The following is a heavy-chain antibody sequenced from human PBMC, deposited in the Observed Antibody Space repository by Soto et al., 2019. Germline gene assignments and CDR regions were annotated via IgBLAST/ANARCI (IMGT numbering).Heavy chain of an antibody. CDR2: IIPILGTA. CDR3: ARGYCSSTSCYADFDY. V-gene: IGHV1-69*01. Sequence: QVQLVQSGAEVKKPGSSVKVSCKASGGTFSSYAISWVRQAPGQGLEWMRGIIPILGTANYAQKYQGRVTITADESTSTAYMELSSLRSEDTAVYYCARGYCSSTSCYADFDYWGQGTLVTVSS. D-gene: IGHD2-2*01. CDR1: GGTFSSYA. J-gene: IGHJ4*02.